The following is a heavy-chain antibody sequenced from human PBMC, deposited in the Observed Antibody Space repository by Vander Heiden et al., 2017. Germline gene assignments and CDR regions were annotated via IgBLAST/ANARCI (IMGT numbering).Heavy chain of an antibody. CDR3: ASRIAARPGWFDP. CDR1: GFTFSRYS. J-gene: IGHJ5*02. D-gene: IGHD6-6*01. V-gene: IGHV3-21*01. CDR2: ISRSSSYI. Sequence: EVQLVESGGGLVKPGGSLRLSCAASGFTFSRYSMNWVRPAPGKGLEWVSSISRSSSYIYYADSVKGRFTISRDNAKNSLYLQMNSLRAEDTAVYYCASRIAARPGWFDPWGQGTLVTVSS.